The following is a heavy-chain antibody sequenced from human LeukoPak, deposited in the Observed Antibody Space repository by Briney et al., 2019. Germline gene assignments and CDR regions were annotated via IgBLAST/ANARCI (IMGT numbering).Heavy chain of an antibody. Sequence: ASVKVSCKASGYTFTGYYMHWVRQAPGQGLEWMGWINPNSGGTNYAQKFQGRVTMTRDTSISTAYMELSRLRSDDTAVYYCARVLASMNAFDIWGQGTMVTVSS. J-gene: IGHJ3*02. D-gene: IGHD3-3*02. CDR1: GYTFTGYY. CDR3: ARVLASMNAFDI. CDR2: INPNSGGT. V-gene: IGHV1-2*02.